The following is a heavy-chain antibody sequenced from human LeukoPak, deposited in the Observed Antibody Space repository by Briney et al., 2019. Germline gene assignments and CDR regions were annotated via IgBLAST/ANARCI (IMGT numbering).Heavy chain of an antibody. CDR1: GGSISSYY. CDR3: ARAPYDSGGYYAYYFDY. Sequence: PSETLSLTCTVSGGSISSYYWSWIRQPPGKGLEWIGYIYYSGSTNYNPSLKSRVTISVDTSKNQFSLKLSSVTAADTAVYYCARAPYDSGGYYAYYFDYWGQGTLVTVSS. D-gene: IGHD3-22*01. V-gene: IGHV4-59*08. CDR2: IYYSGST. J-gene: IGHJ4*02.